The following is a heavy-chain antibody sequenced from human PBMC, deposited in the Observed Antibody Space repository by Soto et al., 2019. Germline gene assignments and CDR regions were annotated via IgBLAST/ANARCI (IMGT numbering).Heavy chain of an antibody. D-gene: IGHD1-7*01. CDR2: IVVGSGNT. V-gene: IGHV1-58*01. CDR1: GFTFTSSA. J-gene: IGHJ6*02. Sequence: GASVKVSCKASGFTFTSSAVQWVRQARGQRLEWIGWIVVGSGNTNYAQKFQERVTITRDMSTSTAYMELSSLRSEDTAVYYCAAGGLNYGYYYCGMDVWGQGTTVTVSS. CDR3: AAGGLNYGYYYCGMDV.